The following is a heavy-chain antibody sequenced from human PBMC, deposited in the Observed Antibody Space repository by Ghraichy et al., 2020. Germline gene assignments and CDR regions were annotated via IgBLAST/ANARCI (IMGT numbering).Heavy chain of an antibody. Sequence: SETLSLTCAVSGGSISSSNWWSWVRQPPGKGLGWIGEIYHSGSTNYNPSLKSRVTISVDKSKNQFSLKLSSVTAADTAVYYCARLSDIVVVPAAMDYFDYWGQGTLVTVSS. CDR2: IYHSGST. V-gene: IGHV4-4*02. CDR1: GGSISSSNW. J-gene: IGHJ4*02. D-gene: IGHD2-2*01. CDR3: ARLSDIVVVPAAMDYFDY.